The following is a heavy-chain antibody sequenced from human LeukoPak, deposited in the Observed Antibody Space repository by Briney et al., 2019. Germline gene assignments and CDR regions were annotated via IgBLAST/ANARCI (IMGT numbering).Heavy chain of an antibody. CDR2: INPNSGGT. CDR3: ARGELLWFGELPHAFDI. Sequence: ASVKVSCKASGYTFTGYYMHWVRQAPGQGLEWMGWINPNSGGTNYAQKFQGRVTMTRDTSISTAYMELSRLRSDDTAVYYCARGELLWFGELPHAFDIWGQGTMVTVSS. D-gene: IGHD3-10*01. V-gene: IGHV1-2*02. CDR1: GYTFTGYY. J-gene: IGHJ3*02.